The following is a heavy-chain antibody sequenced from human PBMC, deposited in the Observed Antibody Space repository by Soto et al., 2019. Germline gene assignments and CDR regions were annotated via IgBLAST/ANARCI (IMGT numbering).Heavy chain of an antibody. CDR2: INHSGST. CDR1: GGSFSGYY. V-gene: IGHV4-34*01. CDR3: ARGRGLFGIAARRGYFDY. Sequence: SETLSLTCAVYGGSFSGYYWSWIRQPPGKGLEWIGEINHSGSTNYNPSLKSRVTISVDTSKNQFSLKLSSVTAADTAVYYCARGRGLFGIAARRGYFDYWGQGTLVTVSS. D-gene: IGHD6-6*01. J-gene: IGHJ4*02.